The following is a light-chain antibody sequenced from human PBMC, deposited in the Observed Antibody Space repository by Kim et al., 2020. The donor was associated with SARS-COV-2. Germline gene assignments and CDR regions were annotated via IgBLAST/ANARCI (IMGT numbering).Light chain of an antibody. V-gene: IGKV3D-15*01. J-gene: IGKJ5*01. CDR3: QQYNNWPPIT. CDR2: GAS. CDR1: QSVSTD. Sequence: EVVLTQSPATLSVSPGERATLSCRASQSVSTDLAWYQQKSGQAPRPLIYGASTRATGIPARFSGSGSGTEFTLTISSLQSEDLAVYYCQQYNNWPPITFGQGTRLEIK.